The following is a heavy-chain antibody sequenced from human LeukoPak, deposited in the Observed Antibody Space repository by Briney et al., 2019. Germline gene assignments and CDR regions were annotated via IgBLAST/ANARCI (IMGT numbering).Heavy chain of an antibody. J-gene: IGHJ4*02. V-gene: IGHV3-30-3*01. CDR3: AKGYTDNYCIDY. CDR1: GFTFSYNE. Sequence: GRSLRLSCVVSGFTFSYNEMHWVRQAPGKRLEWVAFISYDASRIFYADSVKGRFTISRDNSKATLYLQMKSLRTEDTAIYYCAKGYTDNYCIDYWGQGTLVTVSS. D-gene: IGHD3-16*02. CDR2: ISYDASRI.